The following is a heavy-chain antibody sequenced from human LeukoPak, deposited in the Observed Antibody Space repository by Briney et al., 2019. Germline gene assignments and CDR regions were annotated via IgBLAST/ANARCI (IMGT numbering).Heavy chain of an antibody. V-gene: IGHV3-21*01. CDR3: ARASAMVTGWFDP. J-gene: IGHJ5*02. CDR1: GFTFSSYS. Sequence: PGGSLRLSRAASGFTFSSYSMNWVRQAPGKGLEWVSSISSSSSYIYYADSVKGRFTISRDNAKNSLYLQMNSLRAEDTAVYYCARASAMVTGWFDPWGQGTLVTVSS. CDR2: ISSSSSYI. D-gene: IGHD5-18*01.